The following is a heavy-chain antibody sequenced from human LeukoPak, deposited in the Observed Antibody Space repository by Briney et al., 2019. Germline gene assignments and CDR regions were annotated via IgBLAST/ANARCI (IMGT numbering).Heavy chain of an antibody. D-gene: IGHD6-6*01. J-gene: IGHJ4*02. CDR2: ISYDGSNK. CDR3: AKGKYSSSSGIFDY. V-gene: IGHV3-30*18. CDR1: GFTVSSNY. Sequence: SGGSLRLSCAASGFTVSSNYMSWVRQAPGKGLEWVAVISYDGSNKYYADSVKGRFTISRDNSKNTLYLQMNSLRTEDTAVYYCAKGKYSSSSGIFDYWGQGTLVTVSS.